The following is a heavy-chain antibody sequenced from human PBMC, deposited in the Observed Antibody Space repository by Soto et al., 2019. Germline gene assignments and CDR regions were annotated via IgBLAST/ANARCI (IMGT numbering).Heavy chain of an antibody. CDR1: GFVFGNSA. CDR3: ATHKWLRYGAPDY. J-gene: IGHJ4*02. Sequence: GGSLRLSCAVSGFVFGNSAMSWVRQAPGKGLEWVSAISGSGSGTYYADSVKGRFTISRDNFNNTLFLQMGSLRAEDTAVYYCATHKWLRYGAPDYWGQGTLVTVSS. V-gene: IGHV3-23*01. CDR2: ISGSGSGT. D-gene: IGHD5-12*01.